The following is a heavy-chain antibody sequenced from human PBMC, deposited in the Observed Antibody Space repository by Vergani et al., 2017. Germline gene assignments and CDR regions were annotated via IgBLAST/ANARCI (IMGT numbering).Heavy chain of an antibody. Sequence: QVQLQQWGAGLLKPSETLSLTCAVYGGSFSGYYWSWIRQPPGKGLEWIGEINHSGSTNYNPSLKSRVTISVDTSKNQFSLKLSSVTAADTAVYYCARVAYYYDSSGYRYYFDYWGQGTLVTVSS. D-gene: IGHD3-22*01. J-gene: IGHJ4*02. CDR2: INHSGST. CDR1: GGSFSGYY. CDR3: ARVAYYYDSSGYRYYFDY. V-gene: IGHV4-34*01.